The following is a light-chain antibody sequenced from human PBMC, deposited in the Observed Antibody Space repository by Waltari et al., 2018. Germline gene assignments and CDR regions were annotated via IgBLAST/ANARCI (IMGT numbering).Light chain of an antibody. Sequence: EIVLTQSPATLSLSPGEGATLSCRASQSVSSQLVWYQQKRGQAPRLLIYDASNRATGIPARFSGSGSGTDFTLTISSLEPEDLAVYYCQQCNNSPPTFGQGTKVEIK. CDR2: DAS. J-gene: IGKJ1*01. CDR3: QQCNNSPPT. V-gene: IGKV3-11*01. CDR1: QSVSSQ.